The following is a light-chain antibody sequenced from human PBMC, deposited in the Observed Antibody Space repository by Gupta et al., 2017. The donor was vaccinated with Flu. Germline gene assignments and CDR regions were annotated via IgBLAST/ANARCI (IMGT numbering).Light chain of an antibody. CDR2: DAS. J-gene: IGKJ5*01. CDR1: QSVSSY. CDR3: QQRSNGPAIT. Sequence: ELVLTQSPATLSLSPGERATLSCRASQSVSSYLAWYQQKPGQAPRLLIYDASNRATGSPARLMGSGSGTDFTRTISSLEPEDFAVYYCQQRSNGPAITFGQGTRLEMK. V-gene: IGKV3-11*01.